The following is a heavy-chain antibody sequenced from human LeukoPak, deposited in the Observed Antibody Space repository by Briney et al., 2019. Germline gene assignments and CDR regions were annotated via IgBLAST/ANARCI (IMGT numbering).Heavy chain of an antibody. J-gene: IGHJ4*02. CDR1: GYSFTSYW. V-gene: IGHV5-51*01. Sequence: GESLKISCKGSGYSFTSYWIGWVRQMPGKGLEWMGIIYPGDSDTRYSPSFQGQVTISADKSIRTAYLQWSSLKASDTAMYYCARLIDYYDSSGYYLDYWGQGTLVTVSS. CDR3: ARLIDYYDSSGYYLDY. D-gene: IGHD3-22*01. CDR2: IYPGDSDT.